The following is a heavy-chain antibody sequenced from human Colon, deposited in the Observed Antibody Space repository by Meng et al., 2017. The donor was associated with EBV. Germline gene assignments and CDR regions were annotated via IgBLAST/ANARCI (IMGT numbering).Heavy chain of an antibody. CDR2: IYHGVNT. J-gene: IGHJ5*02. CDR1: GDSIPSGDYS. Sequence: LHLQDSGSGLGRRSQTLSLTVAVSGDSIPSGDYSWTWIRQPPGKGLEWIGYIYHGVNTYYTPSLRSRVTISVDKSRNQFSLKLTSVSAADTAVYYCVRDTRRGGGWFDPWGQGTLVTVSS. V-gene: IGHV4-30-2*01. CDR3: VRDTRRGGGWFDP. D-gene: IGHD3-10*01.